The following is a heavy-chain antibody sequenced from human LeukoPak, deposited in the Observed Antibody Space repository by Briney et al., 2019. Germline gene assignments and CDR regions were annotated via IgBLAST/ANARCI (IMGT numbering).Heavy chain of an antibody. Sequence: PSQILSLTCTVSGGSISSGDYYWSWIRQPPGKGLQWMGYIYYSGSTYYNPSLKSRVTISVDTSKNQFSLKLSSVTAADTAVYYCARWGRYCSSTSCPREWGQGTLVTVSS. J-gene: IGHJ4*02. CDR1: GGSISSGDYY. CDR2: IYYSGST. D-gene: IGHD2-2*01. CDR3: ARWGRYCSSTSCPRE. V-gene: IGHV4-30-4*08.